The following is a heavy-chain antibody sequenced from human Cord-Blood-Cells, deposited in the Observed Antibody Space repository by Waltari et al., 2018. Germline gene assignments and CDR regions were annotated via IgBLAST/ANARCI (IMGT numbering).Heavy chain of an antibody. CDR1: GYTFTGYY. Sequence: QVQLVQSGAEVKKPGASVKVSCKASGYTFTGYYMHWLRQAPGQGLEWMGWINPNRGGTNYAQKFQGRVTMTRDTSISTAYRELSRLRSDDTAVYYCARAKSTGRGPGLDYWGQGTLVTVSS. CDR2: INPNRGGT. D-gene: IGHD1-26*01. J-gene: IGHJ4*02. V-gene: IGHV1-2*02. CDR3: ARAKSTGRGPGLDY.